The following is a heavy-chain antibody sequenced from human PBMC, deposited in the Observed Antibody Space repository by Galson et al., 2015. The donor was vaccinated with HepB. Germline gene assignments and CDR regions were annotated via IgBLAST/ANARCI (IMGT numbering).Heavy chain of an antibody. D-gene: IGHD2-2*01. CDR3: ATHGGYQLHEDYYGMDV. CDR1: GSTFTSYD. CDR2: MNPNSGNT. Sequence: SVKVSCKASGSTFTSYDINWVRQATGQGLEWMGWMNPNSGNTGYAQKFQGRVTMTRNTSISTAYMELSSLRSEDTAVYYCATHGGYQLHEDYYGMDVWGQGTTVTVSS. J-gene: IGHJ6*02. V-gene: IGHV1-8*01.